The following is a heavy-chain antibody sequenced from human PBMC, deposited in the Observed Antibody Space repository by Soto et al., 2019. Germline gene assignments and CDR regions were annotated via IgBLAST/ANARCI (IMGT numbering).Heavy chain of an antibody. CDR3: AKDGWMSTIRGDAFSI. V-gene: IGHV3-30*18. J-gene: IGHJ3*02. D-gene: IGHD1-1*01. Sequence: GESLRPAWVASGFTVSNYVMHWVGQAPGKGLERVAFVSYRGTNKYHADSVKGRFTISRDDSRNTVYLQMNSLRAEDTAVYFCAKDGWMSTIRGDAFSIWGQGTGVTVSS. CDR2: VSYRGTNK. CDR1: GFTVSNYV.